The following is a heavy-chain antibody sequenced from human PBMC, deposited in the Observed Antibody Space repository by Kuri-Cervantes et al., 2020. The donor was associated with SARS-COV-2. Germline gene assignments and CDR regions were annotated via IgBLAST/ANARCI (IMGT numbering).Heavy chain of an antibody. D-gene: IGHD6-25*01. CDR3: ARQGGRAIYFDY. CDR1: GFTFSSYA. J-gene: IGHJ4*02. CDR2: ISYDGSNK. V-gene: IGHV3-30-3*01. Sequence: GESLKIYCAASGFTFSSYAMHWVRQAPGKGLEWVAVISYDGSNKYYADSVKGRFTISRDNSKNTLYLQMNSLRAEDTAVYYCARQGGRAIYFDYWGQGTLVTVSS.